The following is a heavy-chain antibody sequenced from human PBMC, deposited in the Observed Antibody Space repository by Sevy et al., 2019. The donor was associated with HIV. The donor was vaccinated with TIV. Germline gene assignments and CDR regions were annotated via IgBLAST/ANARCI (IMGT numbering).Heavy chain of an antibody. D-gene: IGHD2-21*01. V-gene: IGHV3-7*01. CDR1: GFTFTRYW. J-gene: IGHJ4*02. Sequence: GESLKICCAASGFTFTRYWMSWVRQAPGKGLEWVANINEDGSEKYYVDSVKGRFTISRDNARKSLHLQMNSLRAEDTAIYYCARDVAAGDFWGQGTLVTVSS. CDR2: INEDGSEK. CDR3: ARDVAAGDF.